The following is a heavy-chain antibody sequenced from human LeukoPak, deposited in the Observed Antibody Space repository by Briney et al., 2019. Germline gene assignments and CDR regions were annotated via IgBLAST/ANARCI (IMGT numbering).Heavy chain of an antibody. V-gene: IGHV3-7*03. D-gene: IGHD1-14*01. CDR2: IKEDGSEK. Sequence: GGSLRLSCAASGFTFSSYWMSWVRQVPGKGLEWVANIKEDGSEKHFVDSVKGRFTISRDNAKNSLYLQMNSLKTEDTAVYYCTTPPFGSDYWGQGTLVTVSS. CDR1: GFTFSSYW. J-gene: IGHJ4*02. CDR3: TTPPFGSDY.